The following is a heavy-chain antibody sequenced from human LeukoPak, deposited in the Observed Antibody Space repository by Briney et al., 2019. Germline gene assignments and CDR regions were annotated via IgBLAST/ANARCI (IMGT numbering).Heavy chain of an antibody. CDR2: IYYSGSI. Sequence: SETLSLTCTVSGGSISSGGYYWSWIRQHPGKGLEWIGYIYYSGSIYYNPSLKSRVTISVDTSKNQFSLKLSSVTAADTAVYYCARGLGGGTDYWGQGTLVTVSS. V-gene: IGHV4-31*03. CDR3: ARGLGGGTDY. CDR1: GGSISSGGYY. D-gene: IGHD1-1*01. J-gene: IGHJ4*02.